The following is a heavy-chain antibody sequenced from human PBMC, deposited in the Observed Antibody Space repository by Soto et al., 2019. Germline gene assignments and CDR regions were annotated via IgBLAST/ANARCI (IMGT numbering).Heavy chain of an antibody. CDR1: GYSFTSYW. CDR3: ASSPRGYCSSTSCRELGNYYGMDV. D-gene: IGHD2-2*01. J-gene: IGHJ6*02. V-gene: IGHV5-10-1*01. Sequence: RGESLKISCKGSGYSFTSYWISWVRQMPGKGLEWMGRIDPSGSYTNYIPSFQGHVTISADKSISTAYLQWSSLKASDTAMYYCASSPRGYCSSTSCRELGNYYGMDVWGQGTTVTVSS. CDR2: IDPSGSYT.